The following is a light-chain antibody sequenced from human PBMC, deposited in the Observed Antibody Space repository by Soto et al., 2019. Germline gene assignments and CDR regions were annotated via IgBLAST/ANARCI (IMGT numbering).Light chain of an antibody. V-gene: IGKV3-11*01. CDR3: QQRSNWPPWT. CDR2: DAS. Sequence: EIVLTQSPATLSLSPGERATLSCRASQSVSSYLAWYQQKPGQAPRLLIYDASNRATCIPARFSGSGSGTDITRTISSLEPEDFAVYYCQQRSNWPPWTFGQGTKVEIK. CDR1: QSVSSY. J-gene: IGKJ1*01.